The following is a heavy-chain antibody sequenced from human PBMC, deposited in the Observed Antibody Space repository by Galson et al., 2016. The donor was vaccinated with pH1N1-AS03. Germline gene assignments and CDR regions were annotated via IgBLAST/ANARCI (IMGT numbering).Heavy chain of an antibody. CDR3: ARDQGSVRTTRAFDI. CDR1: GGTFSSSI. V-gene: IGHV1-69*05. CDR2: IIPNFDTA. D-gene: IGHD1-26*01. J-gene: IGHJ3*02. Sequence: SCKASGGTFSSSIFNWVQQAPGQELEWMGGIIPNFDTANYAQKLQGRLTMTTDTSTSTAYMELRSLRSDDTAVYYCARDQGSVRTTRAFDIWGQGTMVTVSS.